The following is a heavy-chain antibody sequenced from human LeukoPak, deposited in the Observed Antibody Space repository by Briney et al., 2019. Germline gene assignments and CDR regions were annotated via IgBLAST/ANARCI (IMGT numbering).Heavy chain of an antibody. V-gene: IGHV6-1*01. J-gene: IGHJ2*01. D-gene: IGHD7-27*01. Sequence: SQTLSLTCAISGDSSSSNSATWNWIRQSPSGVLEWLGRTCYRSKCSNDYALSVHSRRTLNPESSKHHYSLHLNSVTPENTAVYYCESGARANWGSAGYWYFDLWGRGTMVTVSS. CDR2: TCYRSKCSN. CDR3: ESGARANWGSAGYWYFDL. CDR1: GDSSSSNSAT.